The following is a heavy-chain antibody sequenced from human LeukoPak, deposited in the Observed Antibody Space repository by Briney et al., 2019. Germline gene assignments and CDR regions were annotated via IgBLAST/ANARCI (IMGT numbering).Heavy chain of an antibody. D-gene: IGHD2-21*02. CDR2: ISSTGGTT. CDR1: GFTFSSYA. CDR3: ARGVTSIY. Sequence: GGSVRLSCVASGFTFSSYAMHWVRQAPGVGLEYVSAISSTGGTTYYANSVKGRFTISRDNSKKTLYLQMGSLRPEDMAVYYCARGVTSIYWGQGTLVTVSS. V-gene: IGHV3-64*01. J-gene: IGHJ4*02.